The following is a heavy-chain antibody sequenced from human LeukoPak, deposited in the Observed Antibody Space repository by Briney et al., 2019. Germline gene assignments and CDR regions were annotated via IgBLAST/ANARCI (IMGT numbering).Heavy chain of an antibody. CDR3: ARGLRSNDY. CDR1: GFTFSSYE. D-gene: IGHD3-16*01. J-gene: IGHJ4*02. Sequence: GGSLRLSCAASGFTFSSYEMHWVRQAPGKGLEWVANIKQDGSEKYYVDSVKGRFTISRDNAKNSLYLQMNSLRAEDTAVYYCARGLRSNDYWGQGTLVTVSS. CDR2: IKQDGSEK. V-gene: IGHV3-7*04.